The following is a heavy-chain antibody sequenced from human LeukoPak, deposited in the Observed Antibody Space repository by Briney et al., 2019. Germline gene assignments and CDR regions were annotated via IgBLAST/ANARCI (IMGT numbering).Heavy chain of an antibody. CDR1: GFAFSNYA. CDR3: AKAYCGGDCYSDAFDI. Sequence: GGSLRLSCAASGFAFSNYAMSWVRQAPGKGLEWVAFIRYDGSNKYYADSVKGRFTISRDNSKNTLYLQMNSLRAEDTAVYYCAKAYCGGDCYSDAFDIWGQGTMVTVSS. D-gene: IGHD2-21*02. V-gene: IGHV3-30*02. J-gene: IGHJ3*02. CDR2: IRYDGSNK.